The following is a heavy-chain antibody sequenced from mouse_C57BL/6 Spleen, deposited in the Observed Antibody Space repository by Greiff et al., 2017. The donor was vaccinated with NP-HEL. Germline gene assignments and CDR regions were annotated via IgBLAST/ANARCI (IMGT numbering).Heavy chain of an antibody. CDR2: ISDGGSYT. J-gene: IGHJ4*01. CDR3: AIVPYYYAMDY. CDR1: GFTFSSYA. Sequence: EVKLMESGGGLVKPGGSLKLSCAASGFTFSSYAMSWVRQTPEKRLEWVATISDGGSYTYYPDNVKGRFTVSRDNAKNNLYLQMSHLKSEDTAMYCCAIVPYYYAMDYWGQGTSVTVSS. D-gene: IGHD5-1*01. V-gene: IGHV5-4*03.